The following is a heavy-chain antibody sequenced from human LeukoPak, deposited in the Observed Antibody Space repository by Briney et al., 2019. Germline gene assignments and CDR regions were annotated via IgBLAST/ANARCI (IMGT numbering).Heavy chain of an antibody. CDR1: GVSIRTYY. CDR3: ARGGDYEIDY. Sequence: SETLPLPCTVSGVSIRTYYWNWIRQPPGKGPEWIGYIYRGSTNYNPSFESRVTISVDTSKNQFSLKLSSVTAADTAVYYCARGGDYEIDYWGKGILVTVSS. CDR2: IYRGST. D-gene: IGHD4-17*01. V-gene: IGHV4-59*01. J-gene: IGHJ4*02.